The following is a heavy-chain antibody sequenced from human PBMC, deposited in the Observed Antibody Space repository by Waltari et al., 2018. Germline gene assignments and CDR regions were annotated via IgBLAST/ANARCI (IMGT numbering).Heavy chain of an antibody. CDR1: ALTFSSHW. D-gene: IGHD1-26*01. V-gene: IGHV3-7*01. CDR2: IKQDGSEK. Sequence: EVQLVESGGGLVQPGGSLRPSCAASALTFSSHWLSCVRQAPGKGLEWVANIKQDGSEKYYVDSVKGRFTISRDNAKNSLYLQMNSLRAEDTAVYYCARVHSGTYNWFDPWGQGTLVTVSS. CDR3: ARVHSGTYNWFDP. J-gene: IGHJ5*02.